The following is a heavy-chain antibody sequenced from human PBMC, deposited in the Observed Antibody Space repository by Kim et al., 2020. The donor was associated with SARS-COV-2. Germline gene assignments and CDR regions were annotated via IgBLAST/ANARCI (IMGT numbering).Heavy chain of an antibody. V-gene: IGHV3-23*01. CDR1: GFTFSNYP. CDR3: AKALVFGGKGYFDY. J-gene: IGHJ4*02. CDR2: IGTRNDT. Sequence: GGSLRLSCADSGFTFSNYPMTWVRQAPGKGLEWVSTIGTRNDTYYADSVRGRFTISRDSSKNTLYLQINSLRVEDTAIYYCAKALVFGGKGYFDYWGQGTLVTVSS. D-gene: IGHD2-15*01.